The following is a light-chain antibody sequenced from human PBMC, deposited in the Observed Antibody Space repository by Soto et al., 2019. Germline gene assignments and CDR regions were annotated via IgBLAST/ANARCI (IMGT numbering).Light chain of an antibody. CDR2: EVS. CDR3: SSYTSGSAWV. Sequence: QSALTQPASVSGSPGQSITISCTGTSSDVGGYDYVSWYQQHPGKTPKLIIYEVSNRPSGISNRFSSSKSAYTASLTISGLQTEDEADYYCSSYTSGSAWVFGGGTKLTVL. J-gene: IGLJ3*02. CDR1: SSDVGGYDY. V-gene: IGLV2-14*01.